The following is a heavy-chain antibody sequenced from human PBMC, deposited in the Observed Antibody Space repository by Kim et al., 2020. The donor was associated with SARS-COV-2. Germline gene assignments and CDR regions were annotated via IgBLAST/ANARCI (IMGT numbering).Heavy chain of an antibody. CDR2: IWYDGSNK. Sequence: GGSLRLSCAASGFTFSSYGMHWVRQAPGKGLEWVAVIWYDGSNKYYADSVKGRFTISRDNSKNTLYLQMNSLRAEDTAVYYCAREPDYYDSSGYRLRYYGMDVWGQGTTVTVSS. J-gene: IGHJ6*02. CDR3: AREPDYYDSSGYRLRYYGMDV. V-gene: IGHV3-33*01. CDR1: GFTFSSYG. D-gene: IGHD3-22*01.